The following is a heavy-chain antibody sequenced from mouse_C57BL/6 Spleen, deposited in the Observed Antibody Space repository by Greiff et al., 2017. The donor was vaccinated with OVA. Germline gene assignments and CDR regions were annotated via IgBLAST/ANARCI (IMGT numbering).Heavy chain of an antibody. J-gene: IGHJ1*03. V-gene: IGHV1-59*01. CDR1: GYTFTSYW. Sequence: QVQLQQPGAELVRPGTSVKLSCKASGYTFTSYWMHWVKQRPGQGLEWIGVIDPSDSYTNYNQKFKGKATLTVDTSSSTAYMQLSSLTSEDSAVYYCARSGYSWYFDVWGTGTTVTVSS. CDR3: ARSGYSWYFDV. CDR2: IDPSDSYT. D-gene: IGHD2-3*01.